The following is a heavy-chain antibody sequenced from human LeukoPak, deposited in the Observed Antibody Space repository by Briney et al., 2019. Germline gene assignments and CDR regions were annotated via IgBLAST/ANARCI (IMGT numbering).Heavy chain of an antibody. CDR2: ISAYNGNT. CDR3: TRHVPKTYYYDSSGFFFDY. J-gene: IGHJ4*02. D-gene: IGHD3-22*01. V-gene: IGHV1-18*01. Sequence: ASVKVSCKASGYTFTSYGISWVRQAPGQGLEWMGWISAYNGNTNYAQKLQGRVTMTTDTSTSTAYMELRSLRSDDTAVYYCTRHVPKTYYYDSSGFFFDYWGQGTLVTVSS. CDR1: GYTFTSYG.